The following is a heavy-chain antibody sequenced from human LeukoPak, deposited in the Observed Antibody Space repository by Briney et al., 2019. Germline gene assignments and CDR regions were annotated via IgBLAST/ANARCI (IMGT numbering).Heavy chain of an antibody. J-gene: IGHJ4*02. Sequence: SETLSLTCTVSGGSISSGDYYWSWIRQPPGKGLEWIGYSYYSGSTYYNPSLKSRVTISVDTSKNQFSLKLSSVTAADTAVYYCAREDDSSGYFDYWGQGTLVTVSS. CDR3: AREDDSSGYFDY. CDR2: SYYSGST. CDR1: GGSISSGDYY. V-gene: IGHV4-30-4*08. D-gene: IGHD3-22*01.